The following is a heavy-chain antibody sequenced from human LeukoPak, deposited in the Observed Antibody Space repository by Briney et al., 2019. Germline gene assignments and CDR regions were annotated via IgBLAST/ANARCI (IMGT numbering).Heavy chain of an antibody. CDR1: GGSISSYY. V-gene: IGHV4-59*01. J-gene: IGHJ3*02. Sequence: SETLSLTCTVSGGSISSYYWSWIRQPPGKGLVWIGYIYYSGSTNYNPSLKSRVTISVDTSKNQFSLKLSSVTAADTAVYYCARDKGWYAHDAFDIWGQGTMVTVSS. CDR2: IYYSGST. CDR3: ARDKGWYAHDAFDI. D-gene: IGHD6-19*01.